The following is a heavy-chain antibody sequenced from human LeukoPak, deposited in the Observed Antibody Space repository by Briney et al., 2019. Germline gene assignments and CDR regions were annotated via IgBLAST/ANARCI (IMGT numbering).Heavy chain of an antibody. Sequence: GGSLRLSCAASGFTFSSYNMNWVRQAPGKGLEWVSSISSSSSYIYYADSVKGRFTISRDNAKNSLYLQMNSLRAEDTALYYCAKDRSYVEMATMGFDYWGQGTLVTVSS. CDR1: GFTFSSYN. V-gene: IGHV3-21*04. CDR3: AKDRSYVEMATMGFDY. J-gene: IGHJ4*02. CDR2: ISSSSSYI. D-gene: IGHD5-24*01.